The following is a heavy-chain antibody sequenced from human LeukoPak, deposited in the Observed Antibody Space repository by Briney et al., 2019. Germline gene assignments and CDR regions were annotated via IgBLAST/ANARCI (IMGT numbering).Heavy chain of an antibody. CDR1: GYTFTDYY. V-gene: IGHV1-2*02. Sequence: ASVKVSCKASGYTFTDYYMHWMRQAPGQGLEWMGWINPNSGGTNYAQKFQGRVTMTRDTSTSTVYMELSSLRSEDTAVYYCARAYYHDSSDYYFPLDYWGQGTLVTVSS. CDR2: INPNSGGT. D-gene: IGHD3-22*01. J-gene: IGHJ4*02. CDR3: ARAYYHDSSDYYFPLDY.